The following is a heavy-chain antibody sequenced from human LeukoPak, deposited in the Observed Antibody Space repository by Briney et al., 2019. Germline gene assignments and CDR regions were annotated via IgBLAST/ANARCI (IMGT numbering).Heavy chain of an antibody. V-gene: IGHV4-39*07. Sequence: PSETLSLTCSVSGGSISSYYWGWIRQPPGKGLEWIGSIYYSGSTYYNPSLKSRVTISVDTSKNQFSLKLSSVTAADTAVYYCARVVATTLYYYYMDVWGKGTTVTVSS. CDR3: ARVVATTLYYYYMDV. CDR2: IYYSGST. J-gene: IGHJ6*03. D-gene: IGHD5-12*01. CDR1: GGSISSYY.